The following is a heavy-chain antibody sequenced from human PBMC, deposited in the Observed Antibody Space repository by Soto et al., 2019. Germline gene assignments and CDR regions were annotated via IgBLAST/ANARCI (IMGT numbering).Heavy chain of an antibody. CDR1: GFVFRNYA. CDR2: IWDDGSTK. Sequence: QVQLVESGGGVVQPGRSLRLSCAASGFVFRNYAMHWVRQAPGKGLEWVAVIWDDGSTKYYADSVEGRFTISRDNSKNTLYLQMDSLRAEDTAVYYCARDVGGPGPFDHWGQGTLVTVSS. V-gene: IGHV3-33*01. J-gene: IGHJ4*02. D-gene: IGHD1-26*01. CDR3: ARDVGGPGPFDH.